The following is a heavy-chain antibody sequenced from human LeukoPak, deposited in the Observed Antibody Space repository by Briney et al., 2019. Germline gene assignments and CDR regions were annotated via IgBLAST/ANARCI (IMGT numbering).Heavy chain of an antibody. J-gene: IGHJ4*02. V-gene: IGHV3-23*01. CDR3: AKGGSSRSYSNIDH. Sequence: GGPLRLSCAASGVTFSTYVMGWVRQAPGKGLEWVSAISGSGGSTYYADSVKGRFTISRDNSRTTLYLQMNSLSADATAVYYCAKGGSSRSYSNIDHWGQGTLVTVSS. CDR2: ISGSGGST. D-gene: IGHD1-26*01. CDR1: GVTFSTYV.